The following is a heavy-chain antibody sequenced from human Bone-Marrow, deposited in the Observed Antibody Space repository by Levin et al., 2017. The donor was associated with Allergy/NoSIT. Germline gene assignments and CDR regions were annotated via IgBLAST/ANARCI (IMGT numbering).Heavy chain of an antibody. CDR1: GFTFSSYA. CDR3: ARDFQSAAGGDAFDS. CDR2: ISYDGSNK. V-gene: IGHV3-30-3*01. J-gene: IGHJ3*02. D-gene: IGHD6-13*01. Sequence: GGSLRLSCAASGFTFSSYAMHWVRQAPGKGLEWVAVISYDGSNKYYADSVKGRFTISRDNSKNTLYLQMNSLRAEDTAVYYCARDFQSAAGGDAFDSWGQGTMVTVSS.